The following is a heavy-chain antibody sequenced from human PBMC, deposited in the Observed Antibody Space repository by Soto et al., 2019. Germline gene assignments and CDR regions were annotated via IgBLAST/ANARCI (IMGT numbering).Heavy chain of an antibody. V-gene: IGHV3-48*02. D-gene: IGHD3-3*01. CDR2: ISSSSSTI. J-gene: IGHJ4*02. Sequence: GGSLRLSCAASGFTFSSYSMNWVRQAPGKGLEWVSYISSSSSTIYYADSVKGRFTISRDNAKNSLYLQMNSLRDEDTAVYYCARDSETYVFWSGFSPDYWGKGTLVTVPS. CDR3: ARDSETYVFWSGFSPDY. CDR1: GFTFSSYS.